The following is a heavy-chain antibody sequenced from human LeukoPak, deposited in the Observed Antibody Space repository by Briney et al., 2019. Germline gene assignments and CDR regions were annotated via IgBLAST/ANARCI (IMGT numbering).Heavy chain of an antibody. J-gene: IGHJ6*02. CDR2: INPNSGGT. V-gene: IGHV1-2*02. D-gene: IGHD5-24*01. Sequence: ASVKVSCKASGYTFTGYYMHWVRQAPGQGLEWMGWINPNSGGTNYAQKFQGRVTMTRDTSISTAYMELSRLRSDDTAVYYCARDLAEMATIQGYYYYGMDVWGQGTTVTVSS. CDR1: GYTFTGYY. CDR3: ARDLAEMATIQGYYYYGMDV.